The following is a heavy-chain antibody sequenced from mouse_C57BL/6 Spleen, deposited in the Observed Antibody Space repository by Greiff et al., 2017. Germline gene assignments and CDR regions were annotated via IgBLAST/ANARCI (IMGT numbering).Heavy chain of an antibody. CDR2: IYPGDGDT. V-gene: IGHV1-82*01. J-gene: IGHJ2*01. Sequence: VQLQESGPELVKPGASVKISCKASGYAFSSSWMNWVKQRPGKGLEWIGRIYPGDGDTNYNGKFKGKATLTADKSSSTAYMQLSSLTSEDSAVYFCASPGVDYWGQGTTLTVSS. CDR1: GYAFSSSW. CDR3: ASPGVDY.